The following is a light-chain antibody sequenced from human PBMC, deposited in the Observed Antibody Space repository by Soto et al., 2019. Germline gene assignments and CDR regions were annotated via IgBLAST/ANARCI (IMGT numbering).Light chain of an antibody. V-gene: IGKV1-39*01. CDR1: QTIRSF. J-gene: IGKJ2*01. CDR3: QQSYSTPYT. CDR2: AAS. Sequence: DIPMTQSPSSLSASVGDRVTITCRASQTIRSFLNWYQQKPGKAPKLLIYAASSLQSGVPSRFSGSASGTDFTLTISSLQPEDCATYYCQQSYSTPYTFGQGTKLEIK.